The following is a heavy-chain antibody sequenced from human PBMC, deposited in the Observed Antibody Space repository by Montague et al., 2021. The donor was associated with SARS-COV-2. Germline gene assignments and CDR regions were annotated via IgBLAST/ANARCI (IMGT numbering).Heavy chain of an antibody. D-gene: IGHD2-2*01. Sequence: CAISGDSVSSTSAAWNWIRQSPSRGLEWLGRTYFTSKWSSEYALSVKSRLIISPDTSKNQFSLRLMSVTPEDTAVYYCARSYCSSTSCYPIDYWSQGTLVTVSS. CDR3: ARSYCSSTSCYPIDY. J-gene: IGHJ4*02. V-gene: IGHV6-1*01. CDR2: TYFTSKWSS. CDR1: GDSVSSTSAA.